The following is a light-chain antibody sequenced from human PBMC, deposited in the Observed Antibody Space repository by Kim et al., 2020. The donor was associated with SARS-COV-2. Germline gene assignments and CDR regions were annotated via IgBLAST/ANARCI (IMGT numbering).Light chain of an antibody. J-gene: IGKJ5*01. V-gene: IGKV1-16*02. CDR2: AAS. CDR3: QQYQIYPVT. CDR1: QDIKNN. Sequence: DIQLTQSPSSLSASVGDRVTMTCRASQDIKNNLVWFQQKPGKAPRSLIYAASSLQSGVPSKFSGSGSGTDFTLTISSLQPEDFATYHCQQYQIYPVTFGQGTRLEIK.